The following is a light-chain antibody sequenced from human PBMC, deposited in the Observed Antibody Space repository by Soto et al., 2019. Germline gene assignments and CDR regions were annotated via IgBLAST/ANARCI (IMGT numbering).Light chain of an antibody. J-gene: IGKJ3*01. CDR3: QQSYSSQFT. CDR2: TAS. V-gene: IGKV1-39*01. CDR1: QTISTF. Sequence: DIQMTQSPSSLSASVGDRVTITCRASQTISTFLNWYQHKLGKAPNLLIYTASRLQSGVPSRFSGSGSGTDFTLTISSLQPEDFATYYCQQSYSSQFTFGPGTKVDIK.